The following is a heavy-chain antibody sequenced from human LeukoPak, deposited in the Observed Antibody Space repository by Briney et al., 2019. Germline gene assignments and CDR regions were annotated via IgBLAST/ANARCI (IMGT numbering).Heavy chain of an antibody. CDR1: GFTFTNYP. CDR3: ARDNGYYDFWSGYSSYFDY. J-gene: IGHJ4*02. V-gene: IGHV3-33*01. D-gene: IGHD3-3*01. Sequence: SGGSLRLSCAASGFTFTNYPMHWVRQAPGKGLEWVAVLWSDGIKTDYADSVKGRFTISRDDSKNTLYLQMNSLRAEDTAVYYCARDNGYYDFWSGYSSYFDYWGQGTLVTVSS. CDR2: LWSDGIKT.